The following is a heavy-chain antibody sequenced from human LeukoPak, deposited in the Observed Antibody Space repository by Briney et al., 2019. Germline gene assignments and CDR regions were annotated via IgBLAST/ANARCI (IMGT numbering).Heavy chain of an antibody. V-gene: IGHV1-8*01. CDR2: MNPENGNT. CDR3: ARRYSGGWTDY. Sequence: ASVKVSCKASGYTFISNDVNWVRQATGXXXXXMGWMNPENGNTGYAQKFQGRVTMTRNTSISTAYMELSSLGSEDTAVYYCARRYSGGWTDYWGQGTLVTVSS. D-gene: IGHD6-19*01. J-gene: IGHJ4*02. CDR1: GYTFISND.